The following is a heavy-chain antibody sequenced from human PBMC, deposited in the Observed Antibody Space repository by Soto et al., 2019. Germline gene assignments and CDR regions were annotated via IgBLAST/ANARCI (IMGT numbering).Heavy chain of an antibody. CDR1: GFTFSSYG. Sequence: PGGSLRLSCAASGFTFSSYGMHWVRQAPGKGLEWVAVISYGGSNKYYADSVKGRFTISRDNSKNTLYLQMNSLRAEDTAVYYCANGGYDYGAEDYYYYYGMDVWGQGTTVTVSS. CDR2: ISYGGSNK. V-gene: IGHV3-30*18. CDR3: ANGGYDYGAEDYYYYYGMDV. D-gene: IGHD5-12*01. J-gene: IGHJ6*02.